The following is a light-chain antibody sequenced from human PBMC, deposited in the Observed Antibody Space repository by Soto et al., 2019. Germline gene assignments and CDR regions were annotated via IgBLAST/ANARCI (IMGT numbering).Light chain of an antibody. CDR1: SSDVGGYNY. V-gene: IGLV2-14*01. J-gene: IGLJ2*01. CDR3: SSYTSSSSVV. CDR2: EVS. Sequence: QSALTQPASVAETPGQSITISCTGTSSDVGGYNYVSWYQQHAGKAPKLMTYEVSNRPSGVSNRFSGSKSGNTASLTISGLQAEDEADYYCSSYTSSSSVVFGGGTQLTVL.